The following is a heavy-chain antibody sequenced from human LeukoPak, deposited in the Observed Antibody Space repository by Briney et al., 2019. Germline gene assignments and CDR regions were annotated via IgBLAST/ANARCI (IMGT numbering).Heavy chain of an antibody. Sequence: PSETLSLTCTASGGSISSYYWSWIRQPPGKGLEWIGYIYYSGSTNYNPSLKSRVTISVDTSKNQFSLKLSSVTAADTAVYYCARHTGYLDYWGQGTLVTVSS. D-gene: IGHD1-14*01. CDR1: GGSISSYY. V-gene: IGHV4-59*08. CDR3: ARHTGYLDY. J-gene: IGHJ4*02. CDR2: IYYSGST.